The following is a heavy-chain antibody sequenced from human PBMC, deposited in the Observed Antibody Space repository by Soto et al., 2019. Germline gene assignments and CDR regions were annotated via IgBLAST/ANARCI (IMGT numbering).Heavy chain of an antibody. J-gene: IGHJ6*02. CDR2: IYSGGST. CDR3: AREPRDGYPNYYGMDV. Sequence: GSLRLSCAASGFTVSSNYMSWVRQAPGKGLEWVSVIYSGGSTYYADSVKGRFTISRDNSKNTLYLQMNSLRAEDTAVYYCAREPRDGYPNYYGMDVWGQGTTVTVSS. CDR1: GFTVSSNY. D-gene: IGHD5-12*01. V-gene: IGHV3-53*01.